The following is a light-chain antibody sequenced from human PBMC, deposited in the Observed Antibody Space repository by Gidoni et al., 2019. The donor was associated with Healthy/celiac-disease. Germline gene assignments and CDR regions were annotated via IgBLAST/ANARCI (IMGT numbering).Light chain of an antibody. J-gene: IGKJ1*01. CDR2: KAS. CDR1: QSISSW. CDR3: QQYNSYET. V-gene: IGKV1-5*03. Sequence: TITCRASQSISSWLAWYQQKPGKAPKLLIYKASSLESGVPSRFSGSGSGTEFTLTISSLQPDDFATYYRQQYNSYETFGQGTKVEIK.